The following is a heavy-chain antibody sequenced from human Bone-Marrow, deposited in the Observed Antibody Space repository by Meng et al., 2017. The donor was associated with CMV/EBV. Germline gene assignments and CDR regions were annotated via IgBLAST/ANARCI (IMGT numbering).Heavy chain of an antibody. D-gene: IGHD3-22*01. J-gene: IGHJ5*02. CDR2: IYYSGST. Sequence: GSLRLSCTVSGGSISSSSYYWGWIRQPPGKGLEWIGSIYYSGSTYYNPSLKSRVTISVDTSKNQFSLKLSSVTAADTAVYYCARTNTYYYDSSGYSLYWFDPWGQGTLVTVSS. CDR1: GGSISSSSYY. CDR3: ARTNTYYYDSSGYSLYWFDP. V-gene: IGHV4-39*07.